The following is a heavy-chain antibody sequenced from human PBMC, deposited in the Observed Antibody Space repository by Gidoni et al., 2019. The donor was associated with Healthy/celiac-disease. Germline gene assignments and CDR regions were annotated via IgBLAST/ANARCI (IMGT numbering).Heavy chain of an antibody. CDR2: INSDGSST. Sequence: EVQLVASGGGLVQPGGSRRLACAASGFTFSRYWMHWVRRAPGKGLVWVSRINSDGSSTSYADSVKGRFTISRDNAKNTLYLQMNSLRAEDTAVYYCARDKGGTIFGVVIPSYGMDVWGQGTTVTVSS. V-gene: IGHV3-74*01. CDR3: ARDKGGTIFGVVIPSYGMDV. D-gene: IGHD3-3*01. CDR1: GFTFSRYW. J-gene: IGHJ6*02.